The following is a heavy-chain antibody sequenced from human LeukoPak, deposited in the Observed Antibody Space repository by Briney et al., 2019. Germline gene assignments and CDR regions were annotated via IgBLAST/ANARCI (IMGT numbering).Heavy chain of an antibody. D-gene: IGHD1-26*01. V-gene: IGHV1-69*13. CDR1: GGTFSSYA. J-gene: IGHJ4*02. CDR2: IIPIFGTA. Sequence: GASVKVSCKASGGTFSSYAISWVRQAPGQGLEWMGRIIPIFGTANYAQKFQGRVTITSDESTSTAYMELSSLRSEDTAVYYCASDIGGTTPLFDYWGQGTLVTVSS. CDR3: ASDIGGTTPLFDY.